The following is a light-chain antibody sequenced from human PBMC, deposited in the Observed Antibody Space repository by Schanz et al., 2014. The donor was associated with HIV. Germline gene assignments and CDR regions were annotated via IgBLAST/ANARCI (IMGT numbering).Light chain of an antibody. J-gene: IGLJ2*01. Sequence: QSVLTQPASVSGSPGQSIAISCTGTSSDVGGYNYVSWYQQHPNKAPKLIIYDVNNRPSGVSNRFSGSKSGNTASLTISGLQAEDEADYYCSSHAGRSSFVVFGGGTKVTVL. CDR2: DVN. CDR3: SSHAGRSSFVV. V-gene: IGLV2-14*03. CDR1: SSDVGGYNY.